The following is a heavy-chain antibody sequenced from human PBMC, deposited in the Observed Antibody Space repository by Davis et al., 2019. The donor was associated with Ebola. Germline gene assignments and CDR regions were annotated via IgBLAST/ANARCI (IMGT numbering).Heavy chain of an antibody. V-gene: IGHV4-4*02. CDR3: ARVTDYYDSSGWQYYFDF. J-gene: IGHJ4*02. CDR2: IYDSGST. CDR1: GGSITGSNW. Sequence: SETLSLTCTVSGGSITGSNWWRWVRQTPGKGLEWIGEIYDSGSTNYNPSLKSRVTMSVDTSKNQFSLRLGAVTAADTAVYYCARVTDYYDSSGWQYYFDFWGQGVVVTVSS. D-gene: IGHD3-22*01.